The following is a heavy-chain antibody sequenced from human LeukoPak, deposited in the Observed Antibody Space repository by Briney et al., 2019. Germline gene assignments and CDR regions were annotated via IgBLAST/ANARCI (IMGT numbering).Heavy chain of an antibody. D-gene: IGHD3-10*01. CDR1: GYSFNTYG. Sequence: QPGGSLRVSCAESGYSFNTYGMHWVRQAPGKGLEWVAFIRYDASNKYYADSVKGRFTISRDNSKNTVYLQMNSLRAEDTAVYYCAKGPRTVRFWDRHKGMFDYWGRGTLVTVSS. V-gene: IGHV3-30*02. CDR3: AKGPRTVRFWDRHKGMFDY. CDR2: IRYDASNK. J-gene: IGHJ4*02.